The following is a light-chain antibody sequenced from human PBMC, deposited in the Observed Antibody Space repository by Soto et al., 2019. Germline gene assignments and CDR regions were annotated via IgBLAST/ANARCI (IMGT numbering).Light chain of an antibody. CDR3: QQYNSYWGT. Sequence: DIQMTQSPSTLSASVGDRVTITCRASQSISNWLAWYQQKQGKAPKLLIYDASSLESGVPSRFSGSGSGTEFTLTIRSLQPDDFATYYCQQYNSYWGTFGQGTKVEIK. CDR1: QSISNW. J-gene: IGKJ1*01. CDR2: DAS. V-gene: IGKV1-5*01.